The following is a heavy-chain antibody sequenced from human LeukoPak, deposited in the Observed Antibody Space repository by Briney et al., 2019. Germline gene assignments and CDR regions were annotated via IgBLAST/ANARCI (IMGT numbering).Heavy chain of an antibody. Sequence: GGSLRLSCAASGFTFSSYAMSGVRQAPGKGLEWVSAISGSGGSTYYADSVKGRFTISRDNSKNTLYLQMNSLRAEDTAVYYCARDHSAYYFDYWGQGTLVTVSS. D-gene: IGHD6-25*01. V-gene: IGHV3-23*01. CDR3: ARDHSAYYFDY. CDR1: GFTFSSYA. J-gene: IGHJ4*02. CDR2: ISGSGGST.